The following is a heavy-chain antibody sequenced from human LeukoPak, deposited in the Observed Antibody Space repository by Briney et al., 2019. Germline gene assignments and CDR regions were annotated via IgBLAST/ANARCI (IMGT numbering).Heavy chain of an antibody. D-gene: IGHD2-15*01. V-gene: IGHV3-33*01. J-gene: IGHJ6*02. CDR3: VRDPSCSGGGCYYYYGMDV. CDR2: IWYDGSNK. CDR1: GFTFNTYA. Sequence: GGSLRLSCAASGFTFNTYAIHWVRQAPGKGLEWVAVIWYDGSNKYYADSVRGRFTISRDNSKNSLYLQMNSLRADDTAIYYCVRDPSCSGGGCYYYYGMDVWGQGTTVTVSS.